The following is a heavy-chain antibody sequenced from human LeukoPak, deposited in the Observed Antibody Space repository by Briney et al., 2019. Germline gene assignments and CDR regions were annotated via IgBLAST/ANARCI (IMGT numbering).Heavy chain of an antibody. D-gene: IGHD6-13*01. CDR3: ARVYSSSDWFDP. Sequence: SETLSLTCTVSGGSISNSSYYWGWIRQPPGKGLEWIGSMYYSGSTYYNPSLKSRVTISVDTSKNQFSLKLSSVTAADTAVYYCARVYSSSDWFDPWGQGTLVTVSS. V-gene: IGHV4-39*07. CDR1: GGSISNSSYY. J-gene: IGHJ5*02. CDR2: MYYSGST.